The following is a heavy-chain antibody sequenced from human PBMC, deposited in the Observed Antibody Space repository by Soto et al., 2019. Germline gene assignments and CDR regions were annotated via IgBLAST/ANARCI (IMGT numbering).Heavy chain of an antibody. CDR3: AKRSSSSTFDY. D-gene: IGHD6-6*01. V-gene: IGHV3-23*01. CDR2: ISGSDDST. J-gene: IGHJ4*02. Sequence: GGSLRLSCAASGFTFSSYAMSWVRQAPGKGLEWVSVISGSDDSTYYADSVKGRFTISRDNSKNTLYLQMNSLRAEDTAVYYCAKRSSSSTFDYWGQGTLVNVS. CDR1: GFTFSSYA.